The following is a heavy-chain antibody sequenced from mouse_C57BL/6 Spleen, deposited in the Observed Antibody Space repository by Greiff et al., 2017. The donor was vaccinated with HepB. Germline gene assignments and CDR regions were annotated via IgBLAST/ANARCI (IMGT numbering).Heavy chain of an antibody. J-gene: IGHJ1*03. CDR3: ARNGGYSNYVDWYFDV. CDR2: IWTGGGT. D-gene: IGHD2-5*01. Sequence: VQRVESGPGLVAPSQSLSITCTVSGFSLTSYAISWVRQPPGKGLEWLGVIWTGGGTNYNSALNSRLSISKDNSKSQVFLKMNSLQTDDTARYYCARNGGYSNYVDWYFDVWGTGTTVTVSS. V-gene: IGHV2-9-1*01. CDR1: GFSLTSYA.